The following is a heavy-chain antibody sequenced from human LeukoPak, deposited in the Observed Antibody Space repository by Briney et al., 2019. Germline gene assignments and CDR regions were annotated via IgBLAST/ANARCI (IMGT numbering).Heavy chain of an antibody. Sequence: PSETPSLTCAVSGGSISSSNWWNWVRQPPGKGLEWIGEIYHSGSTNYNPSLKSRVTISVDTSKNQFSLKLRSVTAADTAVYFCARVPPYYYDSSGHFVSAFDIWGQGTMVTVSS. CDR1: GGSISSSNW. D-gene: IGHD3-22*01. J-gene: IGHJ3*02. CDR2: IYHSGST. V-gene: IGHV4-4*02. CDR3: ARVPPYYYDSSGHFVSAFDI.